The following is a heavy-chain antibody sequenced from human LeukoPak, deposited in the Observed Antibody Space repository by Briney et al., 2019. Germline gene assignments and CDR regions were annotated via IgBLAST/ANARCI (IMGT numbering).Heavy chain of an antibody. CDR3: ARGGGSYFLDY. V-gene: IGHV4-59*01. J-gene: IGHJ4*02. CDR2: IYYSGST. D-gene: IGHD1-26*01. Sequence: PSETLSLTCTVSGGSISSYYWSWIRQPPGKGLEWIGYIYYSGSTNYNPSLKSRVTISVDTSKNQFSLKLSSVTAADTAVYYCARGGGSYFLDYWGREPWSPSPQ. CDR1: GGSISSYY.